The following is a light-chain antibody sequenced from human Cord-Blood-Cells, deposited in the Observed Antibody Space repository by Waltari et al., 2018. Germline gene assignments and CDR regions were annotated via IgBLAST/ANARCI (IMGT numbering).Light chain of an antibody. J-gene: IGLJ3*02. CDR3: SSYTSSSTWV. V-gene: IGLV2-14*03. Sequence: QSALTQPASVSGSPGQSITISCTGTSSDVGGYNYVSWYHQHPGKAPKLMIYDVSNRPAGVSNRCSGSKSGNTAPLTISGLQAEDEADYYCSSYTSSSTWVFGGGTKLTVL. CDR2: DVS. CDR1: SSDVGGYNY.